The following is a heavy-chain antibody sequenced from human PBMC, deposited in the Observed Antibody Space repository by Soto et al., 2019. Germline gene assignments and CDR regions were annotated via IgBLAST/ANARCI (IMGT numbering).Heavy chain of an antibody. D-gene: IGHD6-13*01. J-gene: IGHJ4*02. Sequence: QITLKESGPTLVKPTQTLTLTCTFSGFSLSTSGVGVGWIRQPPGKALEWLALIYWDDDKRYGPSLKSRLTITKDTSKTQVVLTMTNMDPVDTATYYCAHIPGIAAEFRDWGQGTLVTVSS. CDR3: AHIPGIAAEFRD. CDR2: IYWDDDK. V-gene: IGHV2-5*05. CDR1: GFSLSTSGVG.